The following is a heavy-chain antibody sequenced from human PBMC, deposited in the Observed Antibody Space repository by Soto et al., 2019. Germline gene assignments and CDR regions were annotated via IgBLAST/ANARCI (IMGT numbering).Heavy chain of an antibody. CDR3: AREDSIIIPAVSDF. Sequence: GGSLRLSCTVSGFTFNNYGINWVRQAPGKGLEWVSSVSKSGYAYYSDSVKGRFTISRDNAKNSVSLQMNTLRVEDTAVYYCAREDSIIIPAVSDFWGQGXLVTVSS. J-gene: IGHJ4*02. CDR1: GFTFNNYG. D-gene: IGHD3-22*01. CDR2: VSKSGYA. V-gene: IGHV3-21*01.